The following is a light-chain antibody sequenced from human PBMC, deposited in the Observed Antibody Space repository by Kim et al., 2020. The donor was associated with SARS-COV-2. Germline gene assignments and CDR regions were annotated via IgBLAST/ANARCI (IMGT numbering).Light chain of an antibody. CDR2: EVS. CDR3: SSYAGSNNL. CDR1: SSDVGGYNY. V-gene: IGLV2-8*01. Sequence: QSALTQTPSASGSPGQSVTISCTGTSSDVGGYNYVSWYQQHPGKAPKLMIYEVSKRPSGVPDRFSGSKSGNTASLTVSGLQAEDEADYYCSSYAGSNNLFGGGTQLTVL. J-gene: IGLJ2*01.